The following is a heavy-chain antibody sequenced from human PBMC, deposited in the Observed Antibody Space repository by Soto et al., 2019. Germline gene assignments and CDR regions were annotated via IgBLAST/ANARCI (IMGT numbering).Heavy chain of an antibody. Sequence: SETLSLTCTVSGGSISSSSYYWGWIRQPPGKGLEWIGSIYYSGSTYYNPSLKSRVTISVDTSKNQFSLKLSSVTAADTAVYYCARRVTTYLDYWGQGTLVTVSS. CDR3: ARRVTTYLDY. D-gene: IGHD4-17*01. J-gene: IGHJ4*02. V-gene: IGHV4-39*01. CDR1: GGSISSSSYY. CDR2: IYYSGST.